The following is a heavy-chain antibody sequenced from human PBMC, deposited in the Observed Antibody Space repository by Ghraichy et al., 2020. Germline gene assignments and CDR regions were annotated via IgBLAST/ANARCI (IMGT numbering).Heavy chain of an antibody. J-gene: IGHJ5*02. CDR1: GYSITSGYY. Sequence: ESLNISCTVSGYSITSGYYWGWIRQPPGKGLEWIGSIYHSGTTYYNPSLKSRVTISVDTSKNQFSLNLSSVTAPDTAVYYFARVRNYDFWSGYFEAYNWFDPWGQGTLVTVSS. D-gene: IGHD3-3*01. CDR2: IYHSGTT. CDR3: ARVRNYDFWSGYFEAYNWFDP. V-gene: IGHV4-38-2*02.